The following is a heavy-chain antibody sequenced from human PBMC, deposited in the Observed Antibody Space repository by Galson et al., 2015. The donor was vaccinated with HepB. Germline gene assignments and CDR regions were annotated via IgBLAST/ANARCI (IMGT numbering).Heavy chain of an antibody. CDR3: AREILRSPTGY. CDR1: GGTFSSYT. J-gene: IGHJ4*02. CDR2: IIPILGIA. D-gene: IGHD3-22*01. Sequence: SVKVSCKASGGTFSSYTISWVRQAPGQGLEWMGRIIPILGIANYAQKFQGRVTITADKSTSTAYMELSSLRSEDTAVYYCAREILRSPTGYWGQGTLVAVSS. V-gene: IGHV1-69*04.